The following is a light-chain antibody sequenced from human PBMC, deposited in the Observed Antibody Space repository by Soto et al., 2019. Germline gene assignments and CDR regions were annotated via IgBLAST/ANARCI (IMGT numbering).Light chain of an antibody. CDR1: SSDVGGYNY. Sequence: QSALTQPRSVSGSPGQSVTISCTGTSSDVGGYNYVSWYQQRPGKAPKLMIYDVTKRPSGVPDRFSGSKSGNTASLTISGLQAEDEADYYCQSYDSSLGFVFGTGTKLTVL. V-gene: IGLV2-11*01. J-gene: IGLJ1*01. CDR3: QSYDSSLGFV. CDR2: DVT.